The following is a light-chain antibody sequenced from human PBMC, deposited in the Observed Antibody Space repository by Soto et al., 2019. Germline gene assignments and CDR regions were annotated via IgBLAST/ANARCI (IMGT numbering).Light chain of an antibody. CDR3: QQDSNYPLT. Sequence: DIQMTQSPSFVSASVGDRVTITCRASQGIKSWLAWYQHKPGKAPKVLIFAASSLQSGVPSRFSGSGSGTDFTLTISNLQPEDFATYFCQQDSNYPLTFGGGTKVDIK. V-gene: IGKV1-12*01. CDR1: QGIKSW. J-gene: IGKJ4*01. CDR2: AAS.